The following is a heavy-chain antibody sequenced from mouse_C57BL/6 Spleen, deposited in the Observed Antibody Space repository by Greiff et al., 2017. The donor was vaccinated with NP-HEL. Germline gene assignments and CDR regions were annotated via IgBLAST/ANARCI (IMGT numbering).Heavy chain of an antibody. D-gene: IGHD1-1*01. Sequence: VQLQQPGAELVKPGASVKLSCKASGYTFTSYWMHWVKQRPGQGLEWIGMIHPNSGSTNSIEKFKSKATLTVDKSSSTAYMQSSSLTSENSAGDDCARTGARCTTVGYFDYWGQGTTLTVSS. CDR1: GYTFTSYW. CDR2: IHPNSGST. V-gene: IGHV1-64*01. J-gene: IGHJ2*01. CDR3: ARTGARCTTVGYFDY.